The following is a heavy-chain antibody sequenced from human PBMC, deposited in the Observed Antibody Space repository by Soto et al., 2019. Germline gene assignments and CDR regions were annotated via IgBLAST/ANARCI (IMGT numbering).Heavy chain of an antibody. CDR2: IGTAGDT. Sequence: GGSLRLSCAASGFDFSTFGMNWVRQAPGKGLEWVSAIGTAGDTYYPGSVKGRFTISRENAKNSLYLQMNSLRAGDTAVYYCARADYGGNSYYFDYWGQGTLVTVSS. D-gene: IGHD4-17*01. CDR1: GFDFSTFG. V-gene: IGHV3-13*01. J-gene: IGHJ4*02. CDR3: ARADYGGNSYYFDY.